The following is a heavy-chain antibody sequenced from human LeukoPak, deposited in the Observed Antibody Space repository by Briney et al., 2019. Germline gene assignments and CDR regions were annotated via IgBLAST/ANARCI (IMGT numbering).Heavy chain of an antibody. J-gene: IGHJ6*04. CDR1: GFTFSSYA. V-gene: IGHV3-23*01. CDR2: ISGSGGST. Sequence: GGSLRLSCAASGFTFSSYAMSWVRQAPGKGLEWVSAISGSGGSTYYADSVKGRFTISRDNSKNTLYLQMNSLRAEDTAVYYCAKEREAVAAYYYYYGMDVWGKGTTVTVSS. D-gene: IGHD6-19*01. CDR3: AKEREAVAAYYYYYGMDV.